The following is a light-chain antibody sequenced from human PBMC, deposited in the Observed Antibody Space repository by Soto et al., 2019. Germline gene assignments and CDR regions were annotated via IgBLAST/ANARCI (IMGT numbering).Light chain of an antibody. J-gene: IGLJ1*01. CDR3: SSFSGSNNYV. Sequence: QSALTQPPSASGSPGQSVTISCTGTSSDVGDYNFVSWYQQHPGKAPKLMIYEVSERPSGVPDRFYGCKSGNTASLTVSGRQAEDEADYYCSSFSGSNNYVFGTGTKVTVL. V-gene: IGLV2-8*01. CDR2: EVS. CDR1: SSDVGDYNF.